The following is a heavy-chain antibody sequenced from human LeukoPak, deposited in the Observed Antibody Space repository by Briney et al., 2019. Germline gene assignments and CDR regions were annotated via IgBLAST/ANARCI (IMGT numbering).Heavy chain of an antibody. CDR3: ASARTYFCSGSPADAFDM. CDR2: INPNSGGT. V-gene: IGHV1-2*02. D-gene: IGHD3-10*01. J-gene: IGHJ3*02. CDR1: GYTFTGYY. Sequence: GASVKVSCKASGYTFTGYYMHWVRQAPGQGLEWMGTINPNSGGTNYAQKFQDRVTVTRDTSISTAYMELSRLRSDDPAVYFCASARTYFCSGSPADAFDMWGQGTMVTVSS.